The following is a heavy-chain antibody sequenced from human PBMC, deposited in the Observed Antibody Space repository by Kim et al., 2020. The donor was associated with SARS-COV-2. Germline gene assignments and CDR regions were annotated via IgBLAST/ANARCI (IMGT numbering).Heavy chain of an antibody. Sequence: GGSLRLSCAVSGFPFSNAWFHWVCQAPGKGLEWVGRIKSETDGGTADLAAAVKGRFAISRDDSKNTLYLRMNNVKTDDSAVYYCTTVSMRWGQGTLVTGS. D-gene: IGHD2-2*01. CDR3: TTVSMR. CDR2: IKSETDGGTA. CDR1: GFPFSNAW. J-gene: IGHJ4*02. V-gene: IGHV3-15*01.